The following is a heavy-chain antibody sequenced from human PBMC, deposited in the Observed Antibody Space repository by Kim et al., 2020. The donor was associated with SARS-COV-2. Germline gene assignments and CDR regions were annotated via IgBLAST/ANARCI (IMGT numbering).Heavy chain of an antibody. Sequence: GGSLRLSCAASGFTFGDYAMHWVRQAPGKGLEWVSGISWNSGSIGYADSVKGRFTISRDNAKNSLYLQMNSLRAEDTALYYCAKDIYYDSSGYFFDYWGQGTLVTVSS. V-gene: IGHV3-9*01. CDR1: GFTFGDYA. CDR3: AKDIYYDSSGYFFDY. CDR2: ISWNSGSI. D-gene: IGHD3-22*01. J-gene: IGHJ4*02.